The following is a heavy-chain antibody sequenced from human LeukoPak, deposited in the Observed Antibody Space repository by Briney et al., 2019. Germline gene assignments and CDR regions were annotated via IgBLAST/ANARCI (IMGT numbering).Heavy chain of an antibody. CDR1: EFTFSKFY. V-gene: IGHV3-21*01. CDR3: ARYYYDSRTSYFDY. J-gene: IGHJ4*02. CDR2: ISGNSRFI. D-gene: IGHD3-22*01. Sequence: GGSLRLSCTASEFTFSKFYMNWVRQAPGKGLEWVSSISGNSRFIYYADSVKGRFTISRDNADNSVSLHMNSLRAEDTAVYYCARYYYDSRTSYFDYWGQGTLVTVSS.